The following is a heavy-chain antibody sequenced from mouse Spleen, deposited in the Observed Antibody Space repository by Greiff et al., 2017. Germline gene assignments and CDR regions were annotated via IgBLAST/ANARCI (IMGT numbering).Heavy chain of an antibody. CDR1: GYTFTSYW. V-gene: IGHV1-59*01. CDR2: IDPSDSYT. Sequence: QVQLQQPGAELVRPGTSVKLSCKASGYTFTSYWMHWVKQRPGQGLEWIGVIDPSDSYTNYNQKFKGKATLTVDTSSSTAYMQLSSLTSDDSAVYYCARRGIYYGNCFAYWGQGTLVTVSA. CDR3: ARRGIYYGNCFAY. D-gene: IGHD2-1*01. J-gene: IGHJ3*01.